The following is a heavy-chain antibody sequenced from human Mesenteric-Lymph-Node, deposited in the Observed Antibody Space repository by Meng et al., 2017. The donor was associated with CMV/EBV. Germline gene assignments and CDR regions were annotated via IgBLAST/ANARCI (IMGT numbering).Heavy chain of an antibody. D-gene: IGHD1-20*01. V-gene: IGHV4-30-2*01. CDR3: AREGSIAGTTAALDP. J-gene: IGHJ5*02. CDR2: IYHTGST. CDR1: PGSVGSLASS. Sequence: SPGSVGSLASSWRCTRRPPRKGLGWIASIYHTGSTYSPPSLRRRVTLSIDSSQHQFSLKLTSVTAADPDIYCCAREGSIAGTTAALDPWGQGTLVTVSS.